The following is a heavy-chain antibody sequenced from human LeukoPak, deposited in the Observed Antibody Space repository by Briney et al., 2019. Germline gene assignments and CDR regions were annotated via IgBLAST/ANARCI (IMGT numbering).Heavy chain of an antibody. V-gene: IGHV3-74*01. CDR3: ASGYSGYGVGY. D-gene: IGHD5-12*01. J-gene: IGHJ4*02. CDR1: GLTFSSYW. Sequence: GSLRLSCAASGLTFSSYWMHWVRQAPGKGLVWVSRINIDGSSTTYADSVKGRFTISRDNAKNTLYLQMNSLRAEDTAVYYCASGYSGYGVGYWGQGTLVTVSS. CDR2: INIDGSST.